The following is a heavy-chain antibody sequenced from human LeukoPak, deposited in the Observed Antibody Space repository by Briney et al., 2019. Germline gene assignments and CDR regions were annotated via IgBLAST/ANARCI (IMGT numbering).Heavy chain of an antibody. CDR3: ARGAYSYSYYYFDY. D-gene: IGHD5-18*01. CDR2: IYYSGST. J-gene: IGHJ4*02. Sequence: SETLSLTCTVSGGSISSYYWSWIRQPPRKGLEWIGYIYYSGSTNYNPPLKSRVTISVDTSKNQFSLKVSSVTAADTAVYYCARGAYSYSYYYFDYWGQGTLVTVSS. CDR1: GGSISSYY. V-gene: IGHV4-59*12.